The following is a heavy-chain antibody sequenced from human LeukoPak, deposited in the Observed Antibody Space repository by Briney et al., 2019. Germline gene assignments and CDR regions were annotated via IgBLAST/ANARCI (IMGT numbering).Heavy chain of an antibody. V-gene: IGHV1-2*02. D-gene: IGHD2-2*02. CDR1: GYTFTGHY. CDR2: INPNIGDT. CDR3: VRGDGYTSTRPFDY. J-gene: IGHJ4*02. Sequence: ASVKVSCKASGYTFTGHYLHWVRQAPGQGLEWMGWINPNIGDTNYAQKIQGRVTMTRDTSINTVYMELSRLISDDMAVYYCVRGDGYTSTRPFDYWGQGTPVTVSS.